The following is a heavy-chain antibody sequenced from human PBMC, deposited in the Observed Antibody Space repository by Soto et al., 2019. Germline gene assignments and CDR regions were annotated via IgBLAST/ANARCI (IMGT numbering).Heavy chain of an antibody. CDR3: AKDYTVAADPSSVILFDY. CDR2: ISYDGSNK. V-gene: IGHV3-30*18. Sequence: GGSLRLSCAASGFTFSSYGMHWVRQAPGKGLEWVAVISYDGSNKYYADSVKGRFTISRDNSKNTVYLQMSSLRVEDTAIYYCAKDYTVAADPSSVILFDYWGQGALVTVSS. J-gene: IGHJ4*02. D-gene: IGHD2-15*01. CDR1: GFTFSSYG.